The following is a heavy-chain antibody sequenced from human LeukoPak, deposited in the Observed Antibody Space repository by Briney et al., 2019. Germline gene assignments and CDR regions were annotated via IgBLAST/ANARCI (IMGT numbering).Heavy chain of an antibody. CDR1: GGSIDSNY. CDR2: IYYTGST. CDR3: ARVYQSAEYYFDY. J-gene: IGHJ4*02. D-gene: IGHD2-2*01. Sequence: SETLSLTCTVSGGSIDSNYWSWIRQPPGKGLEWIGYIYYTGSTEYHPSLKSRVTISLDTSKNQFSLKLTSVTAADTAVYYCARVYQSAEYYFDYWGQGNLVSVS. V-gene: IGHV4-59*01.